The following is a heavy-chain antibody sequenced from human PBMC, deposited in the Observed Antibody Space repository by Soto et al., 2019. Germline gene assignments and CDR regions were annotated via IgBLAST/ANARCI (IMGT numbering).Heavy chain of an antibody. D-gene: IGHD3-10*01. CDR2: ISGGGTTI. V-gene: IGHV3-11*01. CDR1: GFRFSDHY. CDR3: AGDPYYYAYGF. J-gene: IGHJ4*02. Sequence: PWGSLRLSCAASGFRFSDHYMTWIRQAPGKGLEWVSKISGGGTTIYYADSVKGRFTVSRENAKNSLYLQMNSLRAEDTAVYYCAGDPYYYAYGFWGQGTLVTVSS.